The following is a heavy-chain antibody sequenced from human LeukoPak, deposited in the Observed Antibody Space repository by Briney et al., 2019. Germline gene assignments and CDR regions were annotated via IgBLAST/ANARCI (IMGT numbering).Heavy chain of an antibody. CDR2: ISSTGSTI. CDR3: ARDRGYSSSWRLYFDY. J-gene: IGHJ4*02. V-gene: IGHV3-48*03. D-gene: IGHD6-13*01. CDR1: GFTFSSYE. Sequence: GGSLRLSCGASGFTFSSYEMNWVRQAPGKGLEWVSYISSTGSTIYYADSVKGRFTISRDNAKNSLYLQMNSLRAEDTAVYHCARDRGYSSSWRLYFDYWGQGTLVTVSS.